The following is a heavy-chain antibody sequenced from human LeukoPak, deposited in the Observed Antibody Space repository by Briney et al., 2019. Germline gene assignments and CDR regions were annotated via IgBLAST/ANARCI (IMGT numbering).Heavy chain of an antibody. V-gene: IGHV2-5*02. CDR1: GFSLSTSGVG. CDR2: IYWDDDK. J-gene: IGHJ4*02. Sequence: SGPTPVNPTQTLTLTCTFSGFSLSTSGVGVVWIRQPPGKALEWLALIYWDDDKRYSPSLRSRLTITKDTSKNQVVLTMTNMDPVDTATYYCAHRGSSANYFDYWGQGTLVTVSS. CDR3: AHRGSSANYFDY. D-gene: IGHD3-22*01.